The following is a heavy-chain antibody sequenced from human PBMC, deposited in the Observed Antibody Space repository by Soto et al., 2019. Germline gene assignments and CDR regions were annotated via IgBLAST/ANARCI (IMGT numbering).Heavy chain of an antibody. V-gene: IGHV3-23*01. D-gene: IGHD3-3*01. Sequence: GGSLRLSCAASGFSFGSYALSWVRQAPGKGLEWVSTISGSDGKTFYADSVKGRFSISRDTSQSTLYLQMNSLRADDTAMYYCARWSYLDYWGQGTRVTVPQ. CDR3: ARWSYLDY. J-gene: IGHJ4*02. CDR2: ISGSDGKT. CDR1: GFSFGSYA.